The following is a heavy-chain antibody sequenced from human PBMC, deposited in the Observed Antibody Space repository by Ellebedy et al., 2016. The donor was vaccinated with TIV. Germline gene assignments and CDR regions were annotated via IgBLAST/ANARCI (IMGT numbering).Heavy chain of an antibody. CDR2: ISSGSSNL. J-gene: IGHJ6*03. Sequence: GGSLRLSXTASGFTFKSYIINWVRQAPGKGLEWVSSISSGSSNLYYADSVKGRFTISRDNSKNTVYLQMNSLTPEDTAVYYCARGIAMIVGVYYYYYMDVWGKGTTVTVSS. CDR3: ARGIAMIVGVYYYYYMDV. CDR1: GFTFKSYI. V-gene: IGHV3-21*01. D-gene: IGHD3-22*01.